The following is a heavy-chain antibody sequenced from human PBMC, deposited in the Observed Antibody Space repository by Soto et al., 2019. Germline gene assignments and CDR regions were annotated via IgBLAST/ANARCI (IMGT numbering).Heavy chain of an antibody. V-gene: IGHV1-69*02. Sequence: SVKVSCKASGGTFSSYTISWVRQAPGQGLEWMGRIIPILGIANYAQKFQGRVTITADKSTSTAYMELSSLRSEDTAVYYCARGTESGYDYIISYYFDYWGQGTLVTVSS. J-gene: IGHJ4*02. CDR3: ARGTESGYDYIISYYFDY. CDR1: GGTFSSYT. CDR2: IIPILGIA. D-gene: IGHD5-12*01.